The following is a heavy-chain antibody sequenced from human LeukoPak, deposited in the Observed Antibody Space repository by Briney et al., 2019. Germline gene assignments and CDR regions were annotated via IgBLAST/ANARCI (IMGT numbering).Heavy chain of an antibody. Sequence: GGSLRLSCAASGFTFNNYWMSWVRQAPGKGLEWVANIKEDGSQKYYAVSVKGRFTISRDNAKNSLYLEMNSLRAEDSAVYYCATGDFDYWGQGTLVTVSS. V-gene: IGHV3-7*01. CDR2: IKEDGSQK. D-gene: IGHD7-27*01. CDR3: ATGDFDY. CDR1: GFTFNNYW. J-gene: IGHJ4*02.